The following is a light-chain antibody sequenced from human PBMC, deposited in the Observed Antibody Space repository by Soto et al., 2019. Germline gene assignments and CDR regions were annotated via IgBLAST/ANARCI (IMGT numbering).Light chain of an antibody. CDR3: QQYNINSET. V-gene: IGKV1-5*03. CDR1: QSISSW. Sequence: DIQMTQSPSTLSASEGDRVTITCRASQSISSWLAWYQQKPGKAPKLLIYQASSLESGVPSRFSGSGSGTEFTLTISSLQPEDFATYYCQQYNINSETFGQGTKVEIK. J-gene: IGKJ1*01. CDR2: QAS.